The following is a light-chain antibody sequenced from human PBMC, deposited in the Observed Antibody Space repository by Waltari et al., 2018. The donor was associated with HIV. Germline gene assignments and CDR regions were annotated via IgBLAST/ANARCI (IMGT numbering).Light chain of an antibody. CDR2: DVS. CDR1: TSDVGAYNF. V-gene: IGLV2-11*01. CDR3: CSYAGSYTWV. J-gene: IGLJ3*02. Sequence: QSVLTQPPSVSGSPGQSVTISCTGTTSDVGAYNFVSWYQQHPGKAPKVLIYDVSKRPSGVPDRFSGSKSGNTASLTISGLQAEDEADYYCCSYAGSYTWVFGGGTKLTVL.